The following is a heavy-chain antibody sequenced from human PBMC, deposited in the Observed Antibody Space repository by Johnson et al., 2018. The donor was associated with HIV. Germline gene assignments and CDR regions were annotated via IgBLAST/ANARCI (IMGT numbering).Heavy chain of an antibody. CDR2: ISYDGSNK. D-gene: IGHD1-26*01. Sequence: QVQLVESGGGVVQPGRSLRLSCAASGFTFSSYGMHWVRQAPGKGLEWVAAISYDGSNKYYADSVKGRFTISRDNSKNTLYLQMNSLRAEDTAVYYCAKTYSGSNRDAFDIWGQGTMVTVSS. CDR3: AKTYSGSNRDAFDI. V-gene: IGHV3-30*18. J-gene: IGHJ3*02. CDR1: GFTFSSYG.